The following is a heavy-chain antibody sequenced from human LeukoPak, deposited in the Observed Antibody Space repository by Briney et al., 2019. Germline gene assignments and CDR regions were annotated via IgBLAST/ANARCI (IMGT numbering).Heavy chain of an antibody. J-gene: IGHJ4*02. D-gene: IGHD4-17*01. CDR1: GFTFNNYA. Sequence: GGSLRLSGAASGFTFNNYAMNWVRQAPGKGLEWVSSISGGGETTYYADSAKGRFTISRDNSQNTLYLQMNSLRAEDTAVYYCARDYADYVGYFFFDYWGQGTLVTVSS. V-gene: IGHV3-23*01. CDR2: ISGGGETT. CDR3: ARDYADYVGYFFFDY.